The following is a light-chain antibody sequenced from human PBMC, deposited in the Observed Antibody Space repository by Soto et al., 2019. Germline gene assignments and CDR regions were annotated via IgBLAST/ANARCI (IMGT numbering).Light chain of an antibody. CDR3: QSADSSGTYV. CDR1: ALPKQY. V-gene: IGLV3-25*02. J-gene: IGLJ1*01. Sequence: SYELTQPPSVSVSPGQTARITCSGDALPKQYAYRYQQKPGQAPVLVIYKDSERPSGIPERSSGSSSGTTVTLTISGVQAEDEADYYCQSADSSGTYVFGTGTKVTVL. CDR2: KDS.